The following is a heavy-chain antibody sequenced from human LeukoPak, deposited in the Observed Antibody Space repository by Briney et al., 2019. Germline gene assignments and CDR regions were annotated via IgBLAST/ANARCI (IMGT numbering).Heavy chain of an antibody. CDR1: GFTVSSNY. CDR2: IYSGGST. Sequence: GGSLRLSCAASGFTVSSNYMSWVRQAPGKGLEWVSVIYSGGSTYYADSVKGRFTISRDNSKTTLYLQMNSLRAEDTAVYYCARDFSGSYDYWGQGTLVTVSS. D-gene: IGHD1-26*01. J-gene: IGHJ4*02. CDR3: ARDFSGSYDY. V-gene: IGHV3-53*01.